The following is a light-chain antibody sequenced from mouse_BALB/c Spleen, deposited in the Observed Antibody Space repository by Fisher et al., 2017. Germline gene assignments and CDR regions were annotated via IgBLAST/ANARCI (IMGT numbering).Light chain of an antibody. J-gene: IGKJ1*01. CDR2: STS. CDR3: HQWSSYRT. V-gene: IGKV4-80*01. Sequence: IVITQTPAIMSASLGEKVTMSCRASSSVSYMHWYQQKSGTSPKLLIYSTSNLASGVPSRFSGSGSGTFYSLTISSVEAEDAADYYCHQWSSYRTFGGGTKLEIK. CDR1: SSVSY.